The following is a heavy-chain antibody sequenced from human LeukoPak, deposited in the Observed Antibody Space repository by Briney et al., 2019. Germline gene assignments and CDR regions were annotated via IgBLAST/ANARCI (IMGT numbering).Heavy chain of an antibody. J-gene: IGHJ4*02. CDR3: ARERRYSSGWYFDY. D-gene: IGHD6-19*01. V-gene: IGHV4-30-2*01. Sequence: PSETLSLTCAVSGGSISSGGYSWSWIRQPPGKGLEWIGYIYHSGSTYYNPSLKSRVTISVDRSKNQFSLKLSFVTAADTAAYYCARERRYSSGWYFDYWGQGTLVTVSS. CDR1: GGSISSGGYS. CDR2: IYHSGST.